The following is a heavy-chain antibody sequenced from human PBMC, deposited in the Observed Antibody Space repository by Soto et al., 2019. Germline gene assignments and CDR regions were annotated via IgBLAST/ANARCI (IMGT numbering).Heavy chain of an antibody. J-gene: IGHJ6*03. CDR3: ARGGKIVVPAAIAMDV. Sequence: EVQLVESGGGLVKPGGSLRLSCAASGFTFSSYSMNWVRQAPGKGLEWVSSISSSSSYIYYADSVKGRFTISRDNAKNSLYLQMNSLRAEDTAVYYCARGGKIVVPAAIAMDVWGKGTTVTVSS. CDR2: ISSSSSYI. D-gene: IGHD2-2*02. V-gene: IGHV3-21*01. CDR1: GFTFSSYS.